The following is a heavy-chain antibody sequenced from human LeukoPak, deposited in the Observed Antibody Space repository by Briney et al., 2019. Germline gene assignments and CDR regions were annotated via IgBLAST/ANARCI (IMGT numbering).Heavy chain of an antibody. CDR2: INPNSGGT. CDR1: GYTFTGYY. CDR3: ARTYGSGSHANIDY. Sequence: ASVKVSCKASGYTFTGYYMHWVRQAPGQGLEWMGWINPNSGGTNYPQKFQGRVTMTRDTSISTAYMELSRLRSDDTAVYYCARTYGSGSHANIDYWGQGTLVTVSS. D-gene: IGHD3-10*01. V-gene: IGHV1-2*02. J-gene: IGHJ4*02.